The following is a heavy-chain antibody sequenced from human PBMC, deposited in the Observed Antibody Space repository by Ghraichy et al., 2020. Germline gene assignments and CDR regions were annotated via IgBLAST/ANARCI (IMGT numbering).Heavy chain of an antibody. J-gene: IGHJ6*02. V-gene: IGHV4-34*01. D-gene: IGHD3-9*01. CDR3: ARLDRYTDYGMDV. CDR1: GGSFIGYY. CDR2: INHSGST. Sequence: SQTLSLTCAVYGGSFIGYYWSWIRQPPGKGLEWIGEINHSGSTNYNPSLKSRVTISVDTSKNQFSLKLSSVTTADTAVYYCARLDRYTDYGMDVWGQGTTVTVSS.